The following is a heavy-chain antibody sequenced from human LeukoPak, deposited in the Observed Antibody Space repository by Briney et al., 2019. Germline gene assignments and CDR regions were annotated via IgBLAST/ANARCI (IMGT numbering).Heavy chain of an antibody. D-gene: IGHD2-2*01. J-gene: IGHJ4*02. V-gene: IGHV4-4*02. Sequence: SETLSLTCAVSGGSISSSNCWSWVRQPPGKGLEWIGQIYHSGSTTYNPSLKSRVTISVDKSKNQFSLKLNSVTAADTAVYYCARLEVGVPAATSRFFDYWGQGTLVTVSS. CDR1: GGSISSSNC. CDR2: IYHSGST. CDR3: ARLEVGVPAATSRFFDY.